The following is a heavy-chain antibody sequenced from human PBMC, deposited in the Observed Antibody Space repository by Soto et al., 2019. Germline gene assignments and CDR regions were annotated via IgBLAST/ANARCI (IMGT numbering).Heavy chain of an antibody. Sequence: GASVKVSCEACGGTFSSYAISWVRQAPGQGLEWMGGIIPIFGTANYAQKFQGRVTITADESTSTAYMELSSLRSEDTAVYYCGQHARDGYNPFDYWGQGTLVTVSS. D-gene: IGHD5-12*01. CDR2: IIPIFGTA. CDR3: GQHARDGYNPFDY. V-gene: IGHV1-69*13. CDR1: GGTFSSYA. J-gene: IGHJ4*02.